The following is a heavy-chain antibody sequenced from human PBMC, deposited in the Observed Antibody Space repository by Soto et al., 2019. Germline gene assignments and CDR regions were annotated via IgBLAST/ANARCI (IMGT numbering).Heavy chain of an antibody. CDR2: ISSSSSTI. J-gene: IGHJ5*02. Sequence: EVQLVESGGGLVQPGGSLRLSCAASGFTFSSYSMNWVRQARGKGLEWVSYISSSSSTIYYADSVKGRFTISRDNAKNSLYLQMNSLRDEDTSVYYCAREAGCLNWFDPWGQGTLVTVSS. D-gene: IGHD6-19*01. V-gene: IGHV3-48*02. CDR1: GFTFSSYS. CDR3: AREAGCLNWFDP.